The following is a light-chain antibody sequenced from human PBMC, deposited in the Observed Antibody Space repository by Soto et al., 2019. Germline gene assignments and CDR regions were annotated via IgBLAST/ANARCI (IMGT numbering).Light chain of an antibody. CDR1: SSDIGTNR. V-gene: IGLV1-51*01. CDR3: GTWDNSLSAYV. J-gene: IGLJ1*01. Sequence: QSVLTQPPSVSAAAGQKVTISCSGRSSDIGTNRVSWYQQLPGTAPKLLIYDNNKRPSGTLDRFSGSKSGTSGTLGITGFVTGDGADYYCGTWDNSLSAYVFGTGTKVTVL. CDR2: DNN.